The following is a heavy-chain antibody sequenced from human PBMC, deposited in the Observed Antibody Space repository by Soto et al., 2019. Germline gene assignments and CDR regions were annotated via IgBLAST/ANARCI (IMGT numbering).Heavy chain of an antibody. CDR1: GGSISSGGYY. J-gene: IGHJ6*02. Sequence: SETLSLTCTVSGGSISSGGYYWSWIRQHPGKGLEWIGYIYYSGSTYYNPSLKSRVTISVDTSKNQFSLKLSFVTAADPAVFYFARDLPYYDFWIGPYGMDVWGQGTTVTVSS. V-gene: IGHV4-31*03. D-gene: IGHD3-3*01. CDR2: IYYSGST. CDR3: ARDLPYYDFWIGPYGMDV.